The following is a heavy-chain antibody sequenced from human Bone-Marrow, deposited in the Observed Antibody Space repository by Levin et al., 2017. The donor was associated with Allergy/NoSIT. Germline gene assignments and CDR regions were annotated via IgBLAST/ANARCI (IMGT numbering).Heavy chain of an antibody. CDR2: ISSSGTRT. Sequence: GESLKISCRASENTFTTYGITWVRQAPGQGLEWMGWISSSGTRTNYAQKFQGRVTMTSDTSTSTAYLEMRSLRSEDTAVYYCARDYYGSGSVVYWGQGTLVAVSS. V-gene: IGHV1-18*01. J-gene: IGHJ4*02. D-gene: IGHD3-10*01. CDR3: ARDYYGSGSVVY. CDR1: ENTFTTYG.